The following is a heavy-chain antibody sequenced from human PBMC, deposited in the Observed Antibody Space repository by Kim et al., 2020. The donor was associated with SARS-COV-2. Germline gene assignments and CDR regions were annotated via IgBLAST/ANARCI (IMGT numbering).Heavy chain of an antibody. D-gene: IGHD6-19*01. V-gene: IGHV4-34*01. Sequence: SLKSRVTISVDTSKNQFALERSSVTAADTAVYYCARDHSSGWYRANWFDPWGQGTLVTVSS. J-gene: IGHJ5*02. CDR3: ARDHSSGWYRANWFDP.